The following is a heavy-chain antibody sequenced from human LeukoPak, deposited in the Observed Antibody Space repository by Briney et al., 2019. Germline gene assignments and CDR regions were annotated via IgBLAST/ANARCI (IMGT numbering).Heavy chain of an antibody. CDR1: GGSISSTSYY. D-gene: IGHD2-2*02. CDR3: ARLHLDIVVVPAAILAARDAFDI. CDR2: IYYSGSA. J-gene: IGHJ3*02. Sequence: SETLSLTCTVSGGSISSTSYYWGWIRQPPGRGLEWIGSIYYSGSAYYNPSLRSRVTISVDTSKNQFSLKLSSVTAADTAVYYCARLHLDIVVVPAAILAARDAFDIWGQGTMVTVSS. V-gene: IGHV4-39*01.